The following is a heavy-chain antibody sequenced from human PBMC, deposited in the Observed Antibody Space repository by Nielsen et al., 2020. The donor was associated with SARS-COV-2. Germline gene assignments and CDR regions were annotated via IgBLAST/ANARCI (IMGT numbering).Heavy chain of an antibody. CDR3: ARVKGSSSTYGMDV. V-gene: IGHV3-21*01. Sequence: GGSLRLSCAAPGFAFSSYSMNWVRQAPGKGLEWVSSISSSSSYIYYADSVKGRFTISRDNAKNSLYLQMNSLRAEDTAVYYCARVKGSSSTYGMDVWGQGTTVTVSS. CDR2: ISSSSSYI. J-gene: IGHJ6*02. CDR1: GFAFSSYS. D-gene: IGHD6-13*01.